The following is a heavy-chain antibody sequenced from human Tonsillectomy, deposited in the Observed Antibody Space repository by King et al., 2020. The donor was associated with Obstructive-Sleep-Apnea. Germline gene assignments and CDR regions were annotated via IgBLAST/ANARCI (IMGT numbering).Heavy chain of an antibody. CDR1: GGSISSSSYY. V-gene: IGHV4-39*07. D-gene: IGHD2-15*01. J-gene: IGHJ4*02. CDR2: IYYSWST. CDR3: ARVGGNCSGGSCYSFGLGNFDY. Sequence: QLQESGPGLVKPSETLSLTCTVSGGSISSSSYYWGWIRQPPGKGLEWIGKIYYSWSTYYNPSLKSRVTISVDTSKNQFSLKLSSVTAADTAVYYCARVGGNCSGGSCYSFGLGNFDYWGQGTLVTVSS.